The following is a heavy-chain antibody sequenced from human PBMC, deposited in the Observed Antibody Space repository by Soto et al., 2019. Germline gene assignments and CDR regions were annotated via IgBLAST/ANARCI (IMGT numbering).Heavy chain of an antibody. CDR3: GKETKCYQINL. J-gene: IGHJ4*01. CDR2: ISYDGNTQ. Sequence: QVQLVESGGGVVQPGGSLRLSCAASGFIFSGYAMHWVRQAPGKGLEWVAVISYDGNTQYYADSVKGRFTVSRDNSNNNPNLENNHLRDEETAMYYRGKETKCYQINLWGQGTLVTLSP. V-gene: IGHV3-30-3*01. D-gene: IGHD2-15*01. CDR1: GFIFSGYA.